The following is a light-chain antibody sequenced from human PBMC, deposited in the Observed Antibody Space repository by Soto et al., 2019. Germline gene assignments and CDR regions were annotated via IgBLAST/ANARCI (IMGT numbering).Light chain of an antibody. J-gene: IGLJ1*01. CDR2: EAT. V-gene: IGLV2-14*01. CDR1: SSDIGASNF. CDR3: ISDKTDDTLL. Sequence: QSALTQPPPVSGSPGQSITVSCTGTSSDIGASNFVSWYQPLPGRAPKVIIFEATNRPSGVSNRFSGSKSGITASLTISELQADDEAEYFCISDKTDDTLLFGTGTKVTVL.